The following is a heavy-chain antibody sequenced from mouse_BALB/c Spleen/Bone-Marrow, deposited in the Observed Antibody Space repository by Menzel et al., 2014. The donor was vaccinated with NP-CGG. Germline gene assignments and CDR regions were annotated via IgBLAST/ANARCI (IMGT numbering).Heavy chain of an antibody. D-gene: IGHD2-12*01. CDR3: ARHEDLDIRRRLSAMDY. J-gene: IGHJ4*01. V-gene: IGHV1-62-2*01. Sequence: VKLMESGAELVKPGTSVNLSCKASGYTFTDYIIHWVKQRSGQGLEWIGWFYPGSGSIKYNEKFKDKATLTADKSSNTVYIELSRLTSEDSAVYFCARHEDLDIRRRLSAMDYWGQGTSVTVSS. CDR2: FYPGSGSI. CDR1: GYTFTDYI.